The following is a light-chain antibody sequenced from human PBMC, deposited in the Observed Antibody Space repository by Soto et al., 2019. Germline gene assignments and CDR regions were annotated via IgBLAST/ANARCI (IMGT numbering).Light chain of an antibody. Sequence: QAVVTQPPSVYGAPGQRVTISCTGSSSNIGADYDVHWYQQLPGTAPKLLIYGNSNRPSGVPDRFSGSKSGTSASLAISGLQAEDEADYYCQSYDSSLSGSVVFGGGTKLTVL. CDR3: QSYDSSLSGSVV. CDR1: SSNIGADYD. V-gene: IGLV1-40*01. CDR2: GNS. J-gene: IGLJ2*01.